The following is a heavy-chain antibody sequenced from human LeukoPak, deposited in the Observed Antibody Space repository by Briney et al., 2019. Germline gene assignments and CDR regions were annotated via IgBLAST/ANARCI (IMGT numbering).Heavy chain of an antibody. V-gene: IGHV4-38-2*02. J-gene: IGHJ4*02. CDR2: FNPSGNT. CDR1: GYSISSNYN. CDR3: ARGRKYTSGYRVTELGSGYSDY. D-gene: IGHD5-18*01. Sequence: PSETLSLTCTVSGYSISSNYNWAWIRQPPGKGLEWIGTFNPSGNTYHNPSLKSRITISVDTSKNQFSLKLSSVTAADTAVYYCARGRKYTSGYRVTELGSGYSDYWGQGTLVTVSS.